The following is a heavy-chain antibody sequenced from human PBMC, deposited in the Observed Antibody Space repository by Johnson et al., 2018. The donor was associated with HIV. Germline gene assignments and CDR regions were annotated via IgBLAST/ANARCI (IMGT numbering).Heavy chain of an antibody. CDR2: IKSKSDGGTT. D-gene: IGHD2-8*02. V-gene: IGHV3-15*01. CDR3: TTVGGILGTYAFDI. J-gene: IGHJ3*02. Sequence: MLLVESGGGLVKPGGSLTLSCAASGFTFSNAWMNWVRQAPGKGLEWVGRIKSKSDGGTTDYGAPVKGRFTISRDDSKNTLYLQMNSLKTEDTALYYCTTVGGILGTYAFDIWGQGTMVTVSS. CDR1: GFTFSNAW.